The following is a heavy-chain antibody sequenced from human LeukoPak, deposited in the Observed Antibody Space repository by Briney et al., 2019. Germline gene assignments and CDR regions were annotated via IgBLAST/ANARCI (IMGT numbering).Heavy chain of an antibody. V-gene: IGHV1-69*06. D-gene: IGHD6-13*01. CDR2: NIPIFGTA. J-gene: IGHJ4*02. CDR1: GGTFSSYA. Sequence: SVKVSCKASGGTFSSYAISWVRQAPGQGLEWMGGNIPIFGTANYAQKFQGRVTITADKSTSTAYMELSSLRSEDTAVYYCARAQAAAYPFDYWGQGTLVTVSS. CDR3: ARAQAAAYPFDY.